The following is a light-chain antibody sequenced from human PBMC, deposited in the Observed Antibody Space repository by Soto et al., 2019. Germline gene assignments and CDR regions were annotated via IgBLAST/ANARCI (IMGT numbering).Light chain of an antibody. V-gene: IGKV1-5*03. CDR1: QSISSW. CDR2: KAS. Sequence: DNKITQSPSTVSASVGDRVTITCRASQSISSWLAWYQQKPGKAPKLLIYKASSLESGVPSRFSGSGSGTEFTLTISSLQPDDFATYYCQQYNSYSRTFGQGAKVDIK. J-gene: IGKJ1*01. CDR3: QQYNSYSRT.